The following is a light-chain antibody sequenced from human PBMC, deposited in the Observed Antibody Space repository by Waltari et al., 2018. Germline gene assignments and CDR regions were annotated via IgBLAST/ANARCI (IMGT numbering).Light chain of an antibody. V-gene: IGKV1-39*01. CDR2: GAS. CDR3: QQSYSTPFT. Sequence: DIQMTQSPSSLSASVGDRVTITCRASQSISSFLNWYQQKPGKAPKLLIYGASSLQSGVPSRFSGSGSGTGFTLTISSLQPEDFATYYCQQSYSTPFTFGPGTKVDIK. CDR1: QSISSF. J-gene: IGKJ3*01.